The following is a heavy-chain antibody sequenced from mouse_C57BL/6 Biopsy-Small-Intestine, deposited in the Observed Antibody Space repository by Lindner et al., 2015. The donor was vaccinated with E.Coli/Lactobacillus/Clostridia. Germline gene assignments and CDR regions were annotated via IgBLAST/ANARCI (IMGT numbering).Heavy chain of an antibody. D-gene: IGHD2-13*01. J-gene: IGHJ2*01. CDR2: IWTGGGT. Sequence: VQLQESGPGLVAPSQSLSITCTVSGFSLTIYAIIWARQPPGKGLEWLGAIWTGGGTNYNSTLKSRLSISKDNSKSQVFLKMNSLQTDDTARYYCARSSYGDYFYFDHWGQGTTLTVSS. CDR1: GFSLTIYA. V-gene: IGHV2-9-1*01. CDR3: ARSSYGDYFYFDH.